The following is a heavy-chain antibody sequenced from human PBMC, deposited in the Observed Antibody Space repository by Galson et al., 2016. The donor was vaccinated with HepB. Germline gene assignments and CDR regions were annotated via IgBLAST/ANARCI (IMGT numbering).Heavy chain of an antibody. Sequence: SVKVSCKASGYTFTTSGINWVRQAPGQGLEWMGWISTYSGNTKYAQKFQGGLTLTTDSSTTTAYMELRSLRFDDPALYYCARDVQYRVDSWGQGTLVTVSS. J-gene: IGHJ4*02. V-gene: IGHV1-18*01. CDR1: GYTFTTSG. CDR2: ISTYSGNT. CDR3: ARDVQYRVDS. D-gene: IGHD2/OR15-2a*01.